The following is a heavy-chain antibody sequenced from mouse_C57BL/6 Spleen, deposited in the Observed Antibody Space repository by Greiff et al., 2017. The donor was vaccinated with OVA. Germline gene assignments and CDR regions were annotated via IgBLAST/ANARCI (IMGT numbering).Heavy chain of an antibody. J-gene: IGHJ4*01. CDR1: GYTFTSYW. D-gene: IGHD1-1*01. V-gene: IGHV1-50*01. Sequence: VQLQQPGAELVKPGASVKLSCKASGYTFTSYWMQWVKQRPGQGLEWIGEIDPSDSYTNYNQKFKGKATLTVDTSSSTTYMQLSSLTSEDSAVYYCAGPSITTVVADYAMDYWGQGTSVTVSS. CDR2: IDPSDSYT. CDR3: AGPSITTVVADYAMDY.